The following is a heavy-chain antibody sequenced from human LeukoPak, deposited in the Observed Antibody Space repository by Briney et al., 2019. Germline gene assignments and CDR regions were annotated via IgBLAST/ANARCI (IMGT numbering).Heavy chain of an antibody. V-gene: IGHV1-69*13. CDR3: ARDPYYYYGMDV. Sequence: GASVKVSCKASGGTFSSYAISWVRQAPGQGLEWMGGIIPIFGTANYAQKFQGRVTITADESTSTAYMELSSLRSEDTAVYYCARDPYYYYGMDVWGQGTTVTVSS. J-gene: IGHJ6*02. CDR1: GGTFSSYA. CDR2: IIPIFGTA.